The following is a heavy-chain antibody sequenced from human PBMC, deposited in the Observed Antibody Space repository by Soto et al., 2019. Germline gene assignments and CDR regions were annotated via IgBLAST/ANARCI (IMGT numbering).Heavy chain of an antibody. J-gene: IGHJ6*02. CDR2: ISHDGRNK. CDR3: AKTRGYSYDYGMGV. CDR1: GFTFSSYG. D-gene: IGHD5-18*01. Sequence: SLRLSCVASGFTFSSYGFHWVRQAPGKGLDWVAVISHDGRNKNYADSVKGRFTISRDDSKKTLYLQMNSLRSEDTAVYYCAKTRGYSYDYGMGVWGQGTTVTVSS. V-gene: IGHV3-30*18.